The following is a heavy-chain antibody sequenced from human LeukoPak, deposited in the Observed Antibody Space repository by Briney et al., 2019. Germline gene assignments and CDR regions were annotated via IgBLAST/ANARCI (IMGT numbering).Heavy chain of an antibody. D-gene: IGHD6-13*01. CDR1: GFTFRNAW. J-gene: IGHJ4*02. Sequence: GGSLRLSCAASGFTFRNAWMTWVRQAPGKGLEWVGHIESETDGGTTDYATPVKDRFTISRDDSKNTLYLQMNSLKTEDTAVYCCATRGSSPDYWGQGTLVTVSS. V-gene: IGHV3-15*04. CDR3: ATRGSSPDY. CDR2: IESETDGGTT.